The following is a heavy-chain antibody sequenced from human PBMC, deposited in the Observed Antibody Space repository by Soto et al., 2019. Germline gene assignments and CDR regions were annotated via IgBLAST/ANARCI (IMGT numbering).Heavy chain of an antibody. Sequence: SELMPLTYSVSDGTISSSGCYWGWIRQPPGKGLEWIGSIYYSGSTYYNPSLKSRVTISVDTSKNQFSLKLSSVTAADTAVYYCARPNSYGDPDYWGQGTLVTVSS. D-gene: IGHD4-17*01. CDR1: DGTISSSGCY. CDR2: IYYSGST. J-gene: IGHJ4*02. CDR3: ARPNSYGDPDY. V-gene: IGHV4-39*01.